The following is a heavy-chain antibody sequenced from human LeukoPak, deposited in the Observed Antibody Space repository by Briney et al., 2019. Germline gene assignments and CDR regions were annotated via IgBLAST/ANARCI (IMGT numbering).Heavy chain of an antibody. J-gene: IGHJ4*02. Sequence: GGSLRLSCAASGFTFSSYAMSWVRQAPGKGLEWVSAISGSGGSTYYADSVKGRFTISRDNSKNTLYLQMNSLRAEDTAVYCCARETDYYDSSGYYGYWGQGTLVAVSS. CDR1: GFTFSSYA. CDR2: ISGSGGST. CDR3: ARETDYYDSSGYYGY. V-gene: IGHV3-23*01. D-gene: IGHD3-22*01.